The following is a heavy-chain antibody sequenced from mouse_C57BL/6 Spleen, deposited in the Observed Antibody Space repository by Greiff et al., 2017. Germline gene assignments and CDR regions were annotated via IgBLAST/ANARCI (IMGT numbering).Heavy chain of an antibody. D-gene: IGHD1-1*01. CDR3: ARGHYYGSSYDYFDY. Sequence: VQLQQPGAELVQPGASVKMSCKASGYTFTSYWLTWVKQRPGQGLEWIGDIYPGSGSTNYNEKFKSKATLTVDTSSSTAYMQLSSLTSEDSAVYYCARGHYYGSSYDYFDYWGQGTTLTVSS. CDR1: GYTFTSYW. J-gene: IGHJ2*01. V-gene: IGHV1-55*01. CDR2: IYPGSGST.